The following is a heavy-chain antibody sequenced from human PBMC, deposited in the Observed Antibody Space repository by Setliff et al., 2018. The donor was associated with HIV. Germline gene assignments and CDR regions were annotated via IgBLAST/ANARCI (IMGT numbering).Heavy chain of an antibody. Sequence: GGSLRLSCSASGFTFGDYAMSWVRQAPGKGLEWVGFIRSKADNYATMYAASVKGRFTVSRDDSKNTAYLQMDSLKTEDTAVYYCTAFKAGLWGQGTLVTVSS. V-gene: IGHV3-73*01. D-gene: IGHD3-3*02. CDR1: GFTFGDYA. CDR3: TAFKAGL. J-gene: IGHJ4*02. CDR2: IRSKADNYAT.